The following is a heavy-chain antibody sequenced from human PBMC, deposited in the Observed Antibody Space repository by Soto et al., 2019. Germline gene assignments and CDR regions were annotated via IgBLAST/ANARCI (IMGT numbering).Heavy chain of an antibody. CDR2: TYYRSKWYN. D-gene: IGHD3-3*01. CDR3: ARETYYDFWSGYYPYYYYGMDV. Sequence: PSQTLSLTCAISGDSVSSNSAAWNWIRQSPSRGLEWLGRTYYRSKWYNDYAVSVKSRITINPDTSKNQFSLQLNSATPEDTAVYYCARETYYDFWSGYYPYYYYGMDVWGQGTTVTVSS. CDR1: GDSVSSNSAA. J-gene: IGHJ6*02. V-gene: IGHV6-1*01.